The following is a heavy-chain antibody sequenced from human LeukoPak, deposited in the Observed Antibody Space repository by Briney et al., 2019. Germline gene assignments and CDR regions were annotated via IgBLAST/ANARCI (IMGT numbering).Heavy chain of an antibody. CDR2: IYYSGST. J-gene: IGHJ4*02. CDR3: ARLEIAVALFDY. D-gene: IGHD6-19*01. Sequence: SETLSLTCTVSGGSISSSSYYWGWIRQPPGKGLEWIGSIYYSGSTHYNPSLKSRVTISVDTSKNQFSLKLSSVTAADTAVYYCARLEIAVALFDYWGQGTLVTVSS. V-gene: IGHV4-39*01. CDR1: GGSISSSSYY.